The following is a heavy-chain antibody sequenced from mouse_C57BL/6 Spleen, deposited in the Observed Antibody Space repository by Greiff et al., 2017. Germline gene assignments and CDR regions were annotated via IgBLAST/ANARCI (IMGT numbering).Heavy chain of an antibody. D-gene: IGHD1-1*01. J-gene: IGHJ2*01. Sequence: EVKLQESGGGLVQPGASLKLSCESNEYEFPSHDMSWVRKTPEKRLELVAAINSDGGSTYYPDTMESRIIISRDNTKKTRYLQMSSLRSEDTAFDDWARKGYGSSWNYDFDYWGQGTTLTVSS. CDR1: EYEFPSHD. V-gene: IGHV5-2*01. CDR2: INSDGGST. CDR3: ARKGYGSSWNYDFDY.